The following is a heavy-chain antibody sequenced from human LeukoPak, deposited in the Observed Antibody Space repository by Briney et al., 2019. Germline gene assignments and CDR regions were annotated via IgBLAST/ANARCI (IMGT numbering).Heavy chain of an antibody. J-gene: IGHJ4*02. Sequence: ASVKVSCKASGYTFTGYYMHWVRQAPGQGLEWMGRINPNSGGTNYAQKFQGRVTMTRDTSISTAYMELSRPRSDDTAVYYCARDLTPGTISGYWGQGTLVTVSS. CDR1: GYTFTGYY. CDR3: ARDLTPGTISGY. D-gene: IGHD3-3*01. V-gene: IGHV1-2*06. CDR2: INPNSGGT.